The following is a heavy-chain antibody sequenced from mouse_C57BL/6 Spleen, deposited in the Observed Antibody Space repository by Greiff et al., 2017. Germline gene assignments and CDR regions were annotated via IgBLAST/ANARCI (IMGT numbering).Heavy chain of an antibody. CDR1: GYSITSGYY. D-gene: IGHD4-1*01. J-gene: IGHJ2*01. V-gene: IGHV3-6*01. CDR3: ARGWTGTLDY. Sequence: EVKLQESGPGLVKPSQSLSLTCSVTGYSITSGYYWNWIRQFPGNKLEWMGYISYDGSNNYNPSLKNRISITRDTSKNQFFLKLNSVTTEDTATYYCARGWTGTLDYWGQGTTLTVSS. CDR2: ISYDGSN.